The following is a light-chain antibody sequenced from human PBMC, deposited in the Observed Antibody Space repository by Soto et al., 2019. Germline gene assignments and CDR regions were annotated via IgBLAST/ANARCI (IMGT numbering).Light chain of an antibody. V-gene: IGKV3-20*01. J-gene: IGKJ5*01. Sequence: TQSPGTLSLSPGEIATLSCRASQSVSSSYLAWYQQKPGQAPRLLIYGASSRATGIPDRFSGSGSGTDFTLTISRLEPEDFAVYYCQQCGSSSTFGQGTRLEIK. CDR3: QQCGSSST. CDR2: GAS. CDR1: QSVSSSY.